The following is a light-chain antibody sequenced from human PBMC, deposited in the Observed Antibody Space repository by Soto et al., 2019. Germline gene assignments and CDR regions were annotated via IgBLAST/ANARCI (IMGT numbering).Light chain of an antibody. V-gene: IGKV3-15*01. CDR2: GAA. CDR3: QQYNDWPLT. Sequence: EKVMTQSPAALSVSPGERATLSCRASQSVNSNLAWYQQKPGQAPRLLLYGAATRATGIPARFSGSASGTEFTLTISSLQSADSAVYYCQQYNDWPLTFGEGTKVEIK. CDR1: QSVNSN. J-gene: IGKJ4*01.